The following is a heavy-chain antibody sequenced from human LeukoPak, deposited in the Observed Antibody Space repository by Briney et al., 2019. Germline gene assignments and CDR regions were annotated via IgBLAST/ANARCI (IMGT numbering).Heavy chain of an antibody. CDR1: GYTFTGYY. CDR3: ARAYSSSPLFGY. J-gene: IGHJ4*02. V-gene: IGHV1-2*02. Sequence: ASVKVSCKASGYTFTGYYMHWVRQAPGQGLEWMGWINPNSGGTNYAQKFQGRVTMTRDTSISTAYMELSRLRSDDTAVYYCARAYSSSPLFGYWGQGTLVTVSS. D-gene: IGHD6-6*01. CDR2: INPNSGGT.